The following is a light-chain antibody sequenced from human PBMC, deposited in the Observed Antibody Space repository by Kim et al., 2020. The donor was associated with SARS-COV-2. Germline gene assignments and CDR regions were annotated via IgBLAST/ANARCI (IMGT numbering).Light chain of an antibody. CDR1: TNL. CDR3: SSYTDTNTPHVI. Sequence: GSPGQSVTISCAGTTNLVSWYQQHPGKAPKLIIFDVTKRPSGISNRLSGSKSGNTASLTISGLQSEDEADYHCSSYTDTNTPHVIFGGGTQLTVL. J-gene: IGLJ2*01. V-gene: IGLV2-14*02. CDR2: DVT.